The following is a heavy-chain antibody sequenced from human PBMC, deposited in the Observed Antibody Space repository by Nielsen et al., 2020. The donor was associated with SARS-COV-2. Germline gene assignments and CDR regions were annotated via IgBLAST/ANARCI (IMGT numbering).Heavy chain of an antibody. CDR3: ARGGTIFGVVGY. V-gene: IGHV4-31*03. CDR2: IYYSGST. D-gene: IGHD3-3*01. CDR1: GGSISSGGYY. Sequence: SETLSLTCTVSGGSISSGGYYWSWIRQHPGKGLEWIGYIYYSGSTYYNPSLKSRVTISVDTSKNQFSLKLSSVTAADTAVYYCARGGTIFGVVGYWGQGTLVTVSS. J-gene: IGHJ4*02.